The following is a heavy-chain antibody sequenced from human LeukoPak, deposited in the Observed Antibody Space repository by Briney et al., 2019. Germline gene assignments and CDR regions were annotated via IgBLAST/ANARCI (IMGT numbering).Heavy chain of an antibody. J-gene: IGHJ4*02. D-gene: IGHD3-3*01. CDR1: GFTFSSYG. CDR3: AKEISGAGDFWSGFDY. CDR2: ISYDGSNK. Sequence: GGSLRLSCAASGFTFSSYGMHWVRQAPGKGLEWVAVISYDGSNKYYADSVKGRFTISRDNSKNTLYLQMNSLRAEDTAVYYCAKEISGAGDFWSGFDYWGQGTLVTVSS. V-gene: IGHV3-30*18.